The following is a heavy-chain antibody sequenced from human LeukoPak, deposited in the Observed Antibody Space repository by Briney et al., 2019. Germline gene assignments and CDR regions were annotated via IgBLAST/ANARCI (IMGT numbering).Heavy chain of an antibody. CDR3: ANSHSGYYYYGMDV. CDR1: GFTFSSYW. J-gene: IGHJ6*02. V-gene: IGHV3-30*18. CDR2: ISYDGSNK. D-gene: IGHD3-10*01. Sequence: GGSLRLSCAASGFTFSSYWMSWVRQAPGKGLEWVAVISYDGSNKYYADSVKGRFTISRDNSKNTLYLQMNSLRAEDTAVYYCANSHSGYYYYGMDVWGQGTTVTVSS.